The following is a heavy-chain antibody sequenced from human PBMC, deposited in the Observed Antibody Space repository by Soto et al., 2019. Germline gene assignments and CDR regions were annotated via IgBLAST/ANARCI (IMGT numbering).Heavy chain of an antibody. CDR2: ISAYNGNT. D-gene: IGHD5-18*01. J-gene: IGHJ6*02. CDR3: ARTAMDDYYYYYGMDV. CDR1: GYTFTSYG. Sequence: ASVKVSCKASGYTFTSYGISWVRQAPGQGLEWMGWISAYNGNTNYAQKLQGRVTMTTDTSTSTAYMELRSLRSDDTAVYYCARTAMDDYYYYYGMDVWGQGTTVTVSS. V-gene: IGHV1-18*01.